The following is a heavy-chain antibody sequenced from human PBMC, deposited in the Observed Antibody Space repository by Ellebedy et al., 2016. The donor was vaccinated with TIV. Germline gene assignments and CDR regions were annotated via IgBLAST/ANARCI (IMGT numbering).Heavy chain of an antibody. Sequence: ASVKVSCKASGYTFTNYYIHWVRQAPGQGLEWMGILYPNAGNTNYAQQFQGRVTMTADESTSTAFMELISLRSEDTAVYYCAKAAGLAAPSDGWFDPWGQGTLVTVSS. CDR2: LYPNAGNT. J-gene: IGHJ5*02. D-gene: IGHD6-13*01. V-gene: IGHV1-46*01. CDR3: AKAAGLAAPSDGWFDP. CDR1: GYTFTNYY.